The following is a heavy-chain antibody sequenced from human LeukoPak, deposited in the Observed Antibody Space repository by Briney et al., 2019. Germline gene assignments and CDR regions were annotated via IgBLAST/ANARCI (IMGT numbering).Heavy chain of an antibody. CDR2: INPKSGGT. D-gene: IGHD5-12*01. Sequence: ASVKVSCKPSGYTFTGYYMHWVRQAPGQGLEWMGWINPKSGGTDYAQKFQGRVTMTGDTSISTAYMELSRLSSDDTAVYYCARVKGDIVATIYWFDPWGQGTLVTVSS. CDR3: ARVKGDIVATIYWFDP. CDR1: GYTFTGYY. V-gene: IGHV1-2*02. J-gene: IGHJ5*02.